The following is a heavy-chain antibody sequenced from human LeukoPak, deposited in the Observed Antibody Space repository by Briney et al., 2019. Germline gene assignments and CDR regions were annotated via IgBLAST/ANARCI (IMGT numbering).Heavy chain of an antibody. D-gene: IGHD3-22*01. CDR1: GFIFSDYY. Sequence: KSGGSLRLSCAASGFIFSDYYMSWIRQAPGKGLEWVSYISSSASTIYYADSVKGRFTISRDNAKNSLYLQMNSLRAEDTAVYYCAKEHYYDSSGTFLSWGQGTLVTVSS. V-gene: IGHV3-11*04. J-gene: IGHJ5*02. CDR3: AKEHYYDSSGTFLS. CDR2: ISSSASTI.